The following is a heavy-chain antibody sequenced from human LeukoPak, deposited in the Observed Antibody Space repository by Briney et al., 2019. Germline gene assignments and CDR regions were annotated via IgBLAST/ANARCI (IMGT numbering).Heavy chain of an antibody. CDR2: ISGSGGST. CDR1: GFTFSSYA. J-gene: IGHJ4*02. V-gene: IGHV3-23*01. D-gene: IGHD2-15*01. Sequence: GGSLRLSCAASGFTFSSYAMSWVRQAPGKGLEWVSAISGSGGSTYYADSVKGRFTISGDNAKNTLYLQMNSLRAEDTAVYYCARVLAYWCSGGSCYSDYFDYWGQGTLVTVSS. CDR3: ARVLAYWCSGGSCYSDYFDY.